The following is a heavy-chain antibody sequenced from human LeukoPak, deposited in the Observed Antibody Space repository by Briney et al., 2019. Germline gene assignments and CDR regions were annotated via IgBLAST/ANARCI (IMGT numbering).Heavy chain of an antibody. V-gene: IGHV4-34*01. Sequence: SETLSLTCAVYGGSFSGYYWTWIRQPPGKGLEWIGEISHSGRANYNPSLKSRVTISVDTSKNQFSLKLTSVTAADTAVYYCARTMEGYCSGGSCYQYSYYMDVWGKGTTVTVSS. J-gene: IGHJ6*03. D-gene: IGHD2-15*01. CDR1: GGSFSGYY. CDR3: ARTMEGYCSGGSCYQYSYYMDV. CDR2: ISHSGRA.